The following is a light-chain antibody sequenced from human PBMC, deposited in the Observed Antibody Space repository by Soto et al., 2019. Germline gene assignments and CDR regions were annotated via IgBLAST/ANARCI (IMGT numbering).Light chain of an antibody. CDR3: QSYDSSLSGWV. CDR1: SSNIGAGYD. CDR2: GNS. Sequence: QSVLTQPPSVSGAPGQRVTISCTGSSSNIGAGYDVHWYQQLPGTAPKPLIYGNSNRPSGVPDRFSGSKSGTSASLAITGLQAEDEADYYCQSYDSSLSGWVFGGGTKLIVL. J-gene: IGLJ3*02. V-gene: IGLV1-40*01.